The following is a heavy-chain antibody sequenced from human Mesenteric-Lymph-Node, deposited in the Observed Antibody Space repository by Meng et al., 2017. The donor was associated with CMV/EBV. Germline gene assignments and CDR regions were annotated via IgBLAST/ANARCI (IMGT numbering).Heavy chain of an antibody. D-gene: IGHD2-15*01. Sequence: SETLSLTCTVSGDSMSSGGYFWSWIRQHPGKGLEWIGYIYYSGNSYYNPSLKSRVTISVDTSKNQFSLKLSSVTAADTAVYYCARSRFDCSGGSCYSASWFDPWGQGTLVTVSS. CDR1: GDSMSSGGYF. J-gene: IGHJ5*02. CDR2: IYYSGNS. V-gene: IGHV4-31*03. CDR3: ARSRFDCSGGSCYSASWFDP.